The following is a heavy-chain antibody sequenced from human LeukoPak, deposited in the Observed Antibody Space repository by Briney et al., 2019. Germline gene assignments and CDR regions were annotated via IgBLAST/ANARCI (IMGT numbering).Heavy chain of an antibody. J-gene: IGHJ6*04. Sequence: ASVKVSCKASGYTFTSYGISWVRQAPGQGLEWMGWISAYNGNTNYAQKLQGRVTMTKDTSTSTAYMELRSLRSDDTAVYYCARHYDFWSGYPYGALDVWGKGTTVTVSS. CDR1: GYTFTSYG. CDR3: ARHYDFWSGYPYGALDV. V-gene: IGHV1-18*01. D-gene: IGHD3-3*01. CDR2: ISAYNGNT.